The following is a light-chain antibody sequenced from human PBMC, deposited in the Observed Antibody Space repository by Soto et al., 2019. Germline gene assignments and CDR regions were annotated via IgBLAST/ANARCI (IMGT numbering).Light chain of an antibody. J-gene: IGKJ1*01. V-gene: IGKV3-20*01. Sequence: EIVLTQSPGTLSLSPGERATISCRASQRVSSRYFAWFQQRPGQVPRLLIFGSSSRAPGIPDRFSGSGSRTDFTLTISRLEPEDFGVYYCQEYYHSPRTFGQGTKVEIK. CDR3: QEYYHSPRT. CDR1: QRVSSRY. CDR2: GSS.